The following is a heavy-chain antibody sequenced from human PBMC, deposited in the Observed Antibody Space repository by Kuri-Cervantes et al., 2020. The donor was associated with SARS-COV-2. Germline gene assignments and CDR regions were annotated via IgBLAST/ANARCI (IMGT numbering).Heavy chain of an antibody. V-gene: IGHV3-23*01. D-gene: IGHD1-26*01. J-gene: IGHJ6*02. Sequence: GGSLRLSCAASGFTFSSYAMSWVRQAPGKGLEWVSAISGSGGSTYYADSVKGRFTISRDNSKNTLYLQMNSLRAEDTAVYYCAKCGELLTSSYYYYGMDVRGQGTTVTVSS. CDR1: GFTFSSYA. CDR3: AKCGELLTSSYYYYGMDV. CDR2: ISGSGGST.